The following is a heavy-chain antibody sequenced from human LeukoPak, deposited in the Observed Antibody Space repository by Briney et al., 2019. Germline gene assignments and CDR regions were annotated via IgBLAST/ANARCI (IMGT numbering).Heavy chain of an antibody. CDR2: IYHSGST. CDR3: ARGSSSSTYTWFDP. J-gene: IGHJ5*02. V-gene: IGHV4-4*02. Sequence: SGTLSLTCAVSGGSISSSNWWSWVRQPPGKGLEWIGEIYHSGSTNYNPSLKSRVTISVDKSKNQFSLKLSSVTAADTAVYYCARGSSSSTYTWFDPWGQGILVTVSS. CDR1: GGSISSSNW. D-gene: IGHD6-6*01.